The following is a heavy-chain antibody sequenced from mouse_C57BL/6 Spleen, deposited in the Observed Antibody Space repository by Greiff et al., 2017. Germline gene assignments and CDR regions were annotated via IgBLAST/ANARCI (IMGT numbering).Heavy chain of an antibody. Sequence: QVQLKQPGAELVRPGTSVKLSCKASGYTFTSYWMHWVKQRPGQGLAWIGVIDPSASYTNSNQKFKGKATLTVDTSSSTAYMQLSSLTSEDSAVYYCARSGKLDYYAMDYWGQGTSVTVSS. D-gene: IGHD3-1*01. V-gene: IGHV1-59*01. CDR3: ARSGKLDYYAMDY. CDR1: GYTFTSYW. J-gene: IGHJ4*01. CDR2: IDPSASYT.